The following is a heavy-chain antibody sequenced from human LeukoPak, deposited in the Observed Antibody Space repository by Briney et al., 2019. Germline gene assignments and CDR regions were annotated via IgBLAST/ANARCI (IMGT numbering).Heavy chain of an antibody. CDR1: GGSISSGDYY. CDR2: IYYSGST. CDR3: ARVPGPNWFDP. Sequence: SQTLSLTCTVSGGSISSGDYYWSWIRQPPGKGLEWIGYIYYSGSTYYNPSLKSRVTISVDTSKNQISLNLRSVTAADTAVYYCARVPGPNWFDPWGQGTLVTVSS. J-gene: IGHJ5*02. V-gene: IGHV4-30-4*08.